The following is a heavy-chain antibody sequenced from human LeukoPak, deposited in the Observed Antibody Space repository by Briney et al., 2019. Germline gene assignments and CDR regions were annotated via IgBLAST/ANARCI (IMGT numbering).Heavy chain of an antibody. CDR3: ARHIEGIFGVVSSYDAFDI. D-gene: IGHD3-3*01. V-gene: IGHV4-39*01. CDR2: IYYSGST. Sequence: PSETLSLTCTVSGGSISSSSYYWGWIRQPPGKGLEWIGSIYYSGSTYYNPSLKSRVTISVDTSKNQFSLKLSSVTAADTAVYYCARHIEGIFGVVSSYDAFDIWGQGTMVTVSS. CDR1: GGSISSSSYY. J-gene: IGHJ3*02.